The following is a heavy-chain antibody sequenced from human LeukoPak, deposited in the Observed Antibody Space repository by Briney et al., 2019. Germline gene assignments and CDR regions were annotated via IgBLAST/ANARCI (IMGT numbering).Heavy chain of an antibody. CDR2: ISGSGGST. D-gene: IGHD1-14*01. V-gene: IGHV3-23*01. CDR1: GFTFSTHA. J-gene: IGHJ4*02. Sequence: GGSLRLSCAASGFTFSTHAMSWVRQAPGKGLEWVSAISGSGGSTYYADSVKGRFTVSRDNSKKTLYLQMNSLRAEDTAVYYCARTERGDYWGQGTLVTVSS. CDR3: ARTERGDY.